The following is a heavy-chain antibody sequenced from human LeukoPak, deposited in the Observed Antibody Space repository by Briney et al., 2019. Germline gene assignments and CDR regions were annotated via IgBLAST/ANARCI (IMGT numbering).Heavy chain of an antibody. CDR3: ARGRETQDAFDI. J-gene: IGHJ3*02. V-gene: IGHV4-61*02. Sequence: PSQTLSLTCTVSGGSISSGSYYWSWIRQPAGKGLEWIGRIYTSGSTNYNPSLKSRVTISVDTSKNQFPLKLSSVTAADTAVYYCARGRETQDAFDIWGQGTMVTVSS. CDR2: IYTSGST. CDR1: GGSISSGSYY. D-gene: IGHD1-26*01.